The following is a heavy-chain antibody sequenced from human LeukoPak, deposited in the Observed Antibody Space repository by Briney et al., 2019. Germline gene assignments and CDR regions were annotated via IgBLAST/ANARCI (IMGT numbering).Heavy chain of an antibody. CDR1: GFTFSSYG. Sequence: PGGSLRLSCAASGFTFSSYGMHWVRQAPGKGLEWVAVIWYDGSNKYYADSVKGRFTISRDNSKNTLYLQMNSLRAEDTAVYYCAKDSSGYLYYFDSWGQGTLVTVSS. V-gene: IGHV3-30*02. D-gene: IGHD3-22*01. CDR2: IWYDGSNK. CDR3: AKDSSGYLYYFDS. J-gene: IGHJ4*02.